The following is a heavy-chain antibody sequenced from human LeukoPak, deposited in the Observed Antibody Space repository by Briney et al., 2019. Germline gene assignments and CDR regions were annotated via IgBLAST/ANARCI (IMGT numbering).Heavy chain of an antibody. CDR2: IRYDGSNE. CDR3: AKGSSGWTYYFDY. D-gene: IGHD6-19*01. Sequence: GGSLRLSCAVSGFTFSTYGMHWVRQAPGKGLEWVAFIRYDGSNEYADSVKGRFTISRDNSKNTLYLQMNTLRSEDTAVYYCAKGSSGWTYYFDYWGQGTLVTASS. CDR1: GFTFSTYG. J-gene: IGHJ4*02. V-gene: IGHV3-30*02.